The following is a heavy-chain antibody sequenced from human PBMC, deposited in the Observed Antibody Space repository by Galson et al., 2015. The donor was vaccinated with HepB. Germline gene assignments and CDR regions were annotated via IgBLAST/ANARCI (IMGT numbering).Heavy chain of an antibody. V-gene: IGHV1-8*01. CDR3: ARIYRLDFWSGHNWFDP. CDR2: MNPNSGNT. D-gene: IGHD3-3*01. J-gene: IGHJ5*02. CDR1: GYTFTSYD. Sequence: SVKVSCKASGYTFTSYDINWVRQATGQGLEWMGWMNPNSGNTGYAQKFQGRVTMTRNTSISTAYMELSSLRSEDTAVYYCARIYRLDFWSGHNWFDPWGQGTLVTVSS.